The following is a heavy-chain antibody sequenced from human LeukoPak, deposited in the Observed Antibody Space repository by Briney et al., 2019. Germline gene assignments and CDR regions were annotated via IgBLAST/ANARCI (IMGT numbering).Heavy chain of an antibody. D-gene: IGHD1-26*01. CDR1: GYNFTGYY. CDR3: ARGGGSWDY. Sequence: ASVKVSCKASGYNFTGYYLHWVRQAPGQGLEWMGWINPNSGTTDYAQKFQGRVTLTRDTSRTTAYMERTGLTSDDMAVYYCARGGGSWDYWGQGTLVTVSS. V-gene: IGHV1-2*02. CDR2: INPNSGTT. J-gene: IGHJ4*02.